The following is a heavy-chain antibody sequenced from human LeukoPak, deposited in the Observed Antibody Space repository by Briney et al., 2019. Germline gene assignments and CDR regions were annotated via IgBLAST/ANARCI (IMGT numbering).Heavy chain of an antibody. J-gene: IGHJ6*02. CDR1: GGSISSSSYY. D-gene: IGHD3-3*01. Sequence: PSETLSLTCTVSGGSISSSSYYWGWIRQPPGKGLEWIGEINHSGSTNYNPSLKSRVTISVDTSKNQFSLKLSSVTAADTAVYYCARGPEPTYYDFWSQELSAGAPYYYGMDVWGQGTTVTVSS. CDR2: INHSGST. V-gene: IGHV4-39*07. CDR3: ARGPEPTYYDFWSQELSAGAPYYYGMDV.